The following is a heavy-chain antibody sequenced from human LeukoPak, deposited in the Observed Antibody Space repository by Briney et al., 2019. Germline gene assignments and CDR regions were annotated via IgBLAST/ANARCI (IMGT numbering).Heavy chain of an antibody. D-gene: IGHD4-17*01. J-gene: IGHJ1*01. V-gene: IGHV4-30-2*01. CDR2: IYHSGST. CDR3: ARVSPPYDYGDYVGYFQH. Sequence: SQTLSLTCAVSGGSISSGGYSWRWIRQPPGKGLEWIGYIYHSGSTYYNPSLKSRVTISVDTSKNQFSLKLSSVTAADTAVYYWARVSPPYDYGDYVGYFQHWGQGTLVTVSS. CDR1: GGSISSGGYS.